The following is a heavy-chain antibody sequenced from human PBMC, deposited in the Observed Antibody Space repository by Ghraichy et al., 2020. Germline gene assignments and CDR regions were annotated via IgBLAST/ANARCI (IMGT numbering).Heavy chain of an antibody. Sequence: SQTLSLTCAISGDSVSNNIAAWNWIRQSPSRGLEWLGRTYYTSRWFDDYALSVRSRITINPDTPKNQVSLQLNSVTPEDTAVYYCARETGNVFDYWGQGALVTVSS. CDR1: GDSVSNNIAA. J-gene: IGHJ4*02. CDR3: ARETGNVFDY. V-gene: IGHV6-1*01. CDR2: TYYTSRWFD.